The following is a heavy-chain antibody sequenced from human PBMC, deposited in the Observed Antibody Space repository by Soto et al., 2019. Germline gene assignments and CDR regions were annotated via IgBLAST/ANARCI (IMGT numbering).Heavy chain of an antibody. D-gene: IGHD3-10*01. V-gene: IGHV3-23*01. CDR1: GFTFSSYA. CDR2: ISASGGNT. J-gene: IGHJ4*02. CDR3: AKGTVRGVISLFDY. Sequence: EVQLLESGGGLVQPGGSLRLSCAPSGFTFSSYAMNWVRQAPGKGLEWVSGISASGGNTYYADSVKGRFTFSRANYKNTLYLQMNSPRADDTDVYYCAKGTVRGVISLFDYWGQGTLVTVSS.